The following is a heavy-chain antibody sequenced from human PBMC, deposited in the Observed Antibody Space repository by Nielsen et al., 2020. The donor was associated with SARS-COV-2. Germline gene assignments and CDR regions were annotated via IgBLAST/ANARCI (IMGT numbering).Heavy chain of an antibody. J-gene: IGHJ4*02. CDR3: TREEEERFLEWLLPHFGY. Sequence: SLKISCAASGFTFDDYAMHWVRQAPGKGLEWVSGISWNSGSIGYADSVKGRFTISRDNSKNTLYLQMNSLKTEDTAVYYCTREEEERFLEWLLPHFGYWGQGTLVTVSS. D-gene: IGHD3-3*01. V-gene: IGHV3-9*01. CDR1: GFTFDDYA. CDR2: ISWNSGSI.